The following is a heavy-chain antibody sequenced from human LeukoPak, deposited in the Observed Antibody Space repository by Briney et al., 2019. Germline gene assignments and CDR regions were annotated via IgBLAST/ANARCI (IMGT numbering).Heavy chain of an antibody. CDR1: GFTFSTYW. D-gene: IGHD3-22*01. J-gene: IGHJ4*02. V-gene: IGHV3-7*01. Sequence: GGSLRLSCAASGFTFSTYWMSWVRQAPGKGLEWVANIKEDGSEKYYGDSVKGRFTISRDNAKNSLYLQMNSLRAKDTAVYYCARDSSGYQWGQGTLVPVSS. CDR3: ARDSSGYQ. CDR2: IKEDGSEK.